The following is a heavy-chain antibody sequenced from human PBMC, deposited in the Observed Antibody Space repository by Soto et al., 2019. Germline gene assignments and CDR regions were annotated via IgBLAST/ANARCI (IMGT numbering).Heavy chain of an antibody. V-gene: IGHV4-59*01. CDR2: MYYSGSS. J-gene: IGHJ4*02. Sequence: SETLSLTCSVSGGSLSNFYGSWIRQPPGKGLEWIGYMYYSGSSNYYPSLKSRVTISIDTSKNQISLKLSSVTAADTAVYYCVRSGHTFGGVVWSQGTLVTVSS. D-gene: IGHD3-16*01. CDR3: VRSGHTFGGVV. CDR1: GGSLSNFY.